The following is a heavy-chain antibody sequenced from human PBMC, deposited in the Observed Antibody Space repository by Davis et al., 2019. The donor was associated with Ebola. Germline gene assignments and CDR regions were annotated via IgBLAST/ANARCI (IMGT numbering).Heavy chain of an antibody. Sequence: SLKTPCAASGFTFSSYGMHWVRQAPGKGPEWVAVISYDGSNKYYADSVKGRFTISRDNSKNTLYLQMNSLRAEDTAVYYCARGDKVDPWGQGTLVTVSS. J-gene: IGHJ5*02. CDR1: GFTFSSYG. D-gene: IGHD2-21*01. CDR3: ARGDKVDP. CDR2: ISYDGSNK. V-gene: IGHV3-30*03.